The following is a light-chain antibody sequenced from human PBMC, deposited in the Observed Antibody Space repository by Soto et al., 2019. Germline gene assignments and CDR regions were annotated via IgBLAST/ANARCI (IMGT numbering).Light chain of an antibody. CDR2: EGT. J-gene: IGLJ3*02. CDR1: SSDVGAYNL. CDR3: CSYAGSRTFV. Sequence: SALTQPASVSGSPGQSITVSCTGTSSDVGAYNLVSWYQQHPGKAPRLIIYEGTKRPSGISHRFSGSKSDNTASLTISGLRAEDEAHYHCCSYAGSRTFVFGGGTKVTVL. V-gene: IGLV2-23*01.